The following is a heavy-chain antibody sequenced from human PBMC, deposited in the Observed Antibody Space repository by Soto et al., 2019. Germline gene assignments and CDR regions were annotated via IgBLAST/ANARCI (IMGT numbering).Heavy chain of an antibody. CDR3: ARDPRPYYYDSSGYLDY. Sequence: ASVKVSCKASGYTFTSYGISWVRQAPGQGLEWMGWISAYNGNTNYAQKLQGRVTMTTDTSTSTAYMELRSLRSDDTAVYYCARDPRPYYYDSSGYLDYWGQGTLVTVSS. D-gene: IGHD3-22*01. J-gene: IGHJ4*02. CDR2: ISAYNGNT. V-gene: IGHV1-18*01. CDR1: GYTFTSYG.